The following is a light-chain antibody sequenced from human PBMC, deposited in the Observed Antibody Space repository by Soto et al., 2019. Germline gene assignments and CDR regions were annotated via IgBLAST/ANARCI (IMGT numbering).Light chain of an antibody. J-gene: IGKJ4*01. V-gene: IGKV1-5*01. CDR2: DAS. Sequence: DLQMTQSPSTLSSSFGDSVTITCRVSQSISSWLAWYQQKPGKAPKLIIFDASSLESGTPSRFSGRRSGTQFTLTINGLQPDDFATYYCQQYDNYKPLTCGGGTKVDIK. CDR1: QSISSW. CDR3: QQYDNYKPLT.